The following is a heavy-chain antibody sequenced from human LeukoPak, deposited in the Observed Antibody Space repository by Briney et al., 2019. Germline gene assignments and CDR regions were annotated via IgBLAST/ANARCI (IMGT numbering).Heavy chain of an antibody. D-gene: IGHD1-1*01. Sequence: SEILSLTCTVSGDSISSYYWSWIRQPPGKGLEWIGYIYDSGSTNYNPSLKSRVTISLDTSKNQFSLKLRSVTAADTALYYCARGNPVATTGTKGGWFDPWSQGTLVTVSS. V-gene: IGHV4-59*01. CDR3: ARGNPVATTGTKGGWFDP. CDR1: GDSISSYY. CDR2: IYDSGST. J-gene: IGHJ5*02.